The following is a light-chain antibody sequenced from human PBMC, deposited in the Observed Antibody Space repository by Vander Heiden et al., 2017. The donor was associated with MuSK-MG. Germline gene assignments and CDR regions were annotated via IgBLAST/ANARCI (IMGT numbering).Light chain of an antibody. J-gene: IGLJ3*02. Sequence: QSVLTQPPSVSAAPGQNVTVSCSGRRSNIGRDYVSWYQQLPPTAPKLLIVYNNKRPSGIPDRFSGSKSGTSATLATTGVQTGEEADDYYGERDGSLSTWVFGRGTMLTVL. CDR3: GERDGSLSTWV. CDR2: YNN. V-gene: IGLV1-51*01. CDR1: RSNIGRDY.